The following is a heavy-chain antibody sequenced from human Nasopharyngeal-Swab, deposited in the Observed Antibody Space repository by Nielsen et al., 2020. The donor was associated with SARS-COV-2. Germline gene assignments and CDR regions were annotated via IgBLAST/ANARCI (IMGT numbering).Heavy chain of an antibody. V-gene: IGHV3-33*01. CDR2: IWYDGSNK. CDR3: ARDGTAAALDY. Sequence: GGSLRLSCAASGFTFCSYGMHWVRQAPGKGLEWVAVIWYDGSNKYYADSVKGRFTISRDNSKNTLYLQMNSLRAEDTAVYYCARDGTAAALDYWGQGTLVTVSS. D-gene: IGHD6-13*01. J-gene: IGHJ4*02. CDR1: GFTFCSYG.